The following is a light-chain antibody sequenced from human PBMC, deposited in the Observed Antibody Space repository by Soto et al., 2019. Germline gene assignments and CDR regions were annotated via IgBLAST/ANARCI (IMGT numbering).Light chain of an antibody. CDR3: QQYQYWPPRT. V-gene: IGKV3-15*01. J-gene: IGKJ1*01. CDR2: DAS. CDR1: QSVDTL. Sequence: VMTQSPGTLSVSPGERATLSCRASQSVDTLLAWYQQRPGQAPRLLISDASTGATGVSARFSGSGSGTEFTLTISSLQSEDSALYYCQQYQYWPPRTFGQGTKVEI.